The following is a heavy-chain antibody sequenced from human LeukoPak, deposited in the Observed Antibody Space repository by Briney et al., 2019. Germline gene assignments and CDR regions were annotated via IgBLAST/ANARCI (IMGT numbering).Heavy chain of an antibody. J-gene: IGHJ5*02. D-gene: IGHD3-10*01. CDR3: ARGSRYYYGSGSRLLQRMFDP. CDR1: GDSVTSLGNY. Sequence: SETLSLTCTVSGDSVTSLGNYWTWMRQFPGVGLEWVVYILYTGTSGATYYNPSLKSRVTISVDTSKNQFSLKLSSVTAADTAVYYCARGSRYYYGSGSRLLQRMFDPWGQGTLVTVSS. V-gene: IGHV4-31*03. CDR2: ILYTGTSGAT.